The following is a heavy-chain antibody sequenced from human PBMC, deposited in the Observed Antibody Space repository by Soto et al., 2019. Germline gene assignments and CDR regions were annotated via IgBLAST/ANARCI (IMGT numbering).Heavy chain of an antibody. Sequence: AETLTLTCAASVFPFSSCPMHWVRQASGKGLEWVGRIRSKANSYATAYAASVKGRFTISRDDSKNTAYLQMNSLKTEDTAVYYCTSRGYYDSSGYSGADYWGQGTLVTVSS. CDR3: TSRGYYDSSGYSGADY. CDR1: VFPFSSCP. J-gene: IGHJ4*02. V-gene: IGHV3-73*01. D-gene: IGHD3-22*01. CDR2: IRSKANSYAT.